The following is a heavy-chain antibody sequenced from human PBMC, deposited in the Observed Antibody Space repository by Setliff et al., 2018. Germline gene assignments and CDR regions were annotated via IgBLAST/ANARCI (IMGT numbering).Heavy chain of an antibody. D-gene: IGHD3-22*01. CDR1: GFTFSSYS. J-gene: IGHJ4*02. V-gene: IGHV3-48*01. Sequence: GSLRLSCAASGFTFSSYSMNWVRQAPGKGLEWVSYISSSSSTIYYADSVKGRFTISRDNAKNSLYLQMNSLRAEDTAVYYCASRSSGYYPPGYYWGQGTLVTVSS. CDR3: ASRSSGYYPPGYY. CDR2: ISSSSSTI.